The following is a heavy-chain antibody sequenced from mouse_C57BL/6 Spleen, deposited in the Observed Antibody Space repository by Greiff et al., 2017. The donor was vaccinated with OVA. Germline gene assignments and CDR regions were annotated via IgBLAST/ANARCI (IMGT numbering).Heavy chain of an antibody. CDR3: ARDPVGRGYFDY. D-gene: IGHD4-1*01. CDR1: GFTFSSYA. Sequence: DVMLVESGGGLVKPGGSLKLSCAASGFTFSSYAMSWVRQTPEKRLEWVATISAGGSYTYYPDNVKGRFTISRDNAKNNLYLQMSHLKSEDTAMYYCARDPVGRGYFDYRGQGTTLTVSS. J-gene: IGHJ2*01. CDR2: ISAGGSYT. V-gene: IGHV5-4*01.